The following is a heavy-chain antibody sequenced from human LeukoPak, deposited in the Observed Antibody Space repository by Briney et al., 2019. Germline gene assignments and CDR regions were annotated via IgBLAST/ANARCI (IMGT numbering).Heavy chain of an antibody. CDR3: ASELIVVVPAAMPHTEGANYYYGMDV. Sequence: SETLSLTCTVSCGSISSYYWSWIRQPAGKGLEWIGRIYTSGSTNYNPSLKSRVTMSVVTSKNQFSLKLSSVTAADTAVYYCASELIVVVPAAMPHTEGANYYYGMDVWGQGTTVTVSS. D-gene: IGHD2-2*01. J-gene: IGHJ6*02. CDR2: IYTSGST. V-gene: IGHV4-4*07. CDR1: CGSISSYY.